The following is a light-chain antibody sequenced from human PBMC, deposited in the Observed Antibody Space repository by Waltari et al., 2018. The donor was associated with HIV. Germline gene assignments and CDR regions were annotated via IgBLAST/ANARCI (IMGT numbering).Light chain of an antibody. J-gene: IGLJ2*01. Sequence: QSALTQPPSASGSPGQSVTLSCTGTSSDVGAYNYVSWHQQHPGKAPKLMIYDVIKRPSGFPDRFSGSKSGNTASLTVSGLQPEDEADYYCSSHAGSKVVFGGGTRLTVL. CDR2: DVI. V-gene: IGLV2-8*01. CDR3: SSHAGSKVV. CDR1: SSDVGAYNY.